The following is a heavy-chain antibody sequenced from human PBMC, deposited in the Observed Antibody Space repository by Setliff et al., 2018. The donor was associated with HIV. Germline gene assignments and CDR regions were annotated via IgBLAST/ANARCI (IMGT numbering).Heavy chain of an antibody. V-gene: IGHV3-11*04. Sequence: PGGSLRLSCAASGFNFSDDYMSWIRQTPGKGLEWISCISSSGSTTYYADSVKGRFTISRDNSKNTLYLQMNSLRAEDTAVYYCTKNLYRSPWSPLDYWGQGTLVTV. CDR1: GFNFSDDY. CDR2: ISSSGSTT. CDR3: TKNLYRSPWSPLDY. D-gene: IGHD6-19*01. J-gene: IGHJ4*02.